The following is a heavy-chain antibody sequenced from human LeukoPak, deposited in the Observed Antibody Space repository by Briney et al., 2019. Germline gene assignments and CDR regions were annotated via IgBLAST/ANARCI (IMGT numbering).Heavy chain of an antibody. CDR2: IRYDGSNK. CDR3: AKDDYDSSGYSSAPWFDP. V-gene: IGHV3-30*02. J-gene: IGHJ5*02. Sequence: GGSLRLSCAASGFTFSSYGMHWVRQAPGKGLEWVAFIRYDGSNKYYADSVKGRLIISRDNSKNTLYLQMNSLRAEDTAVYYCAKDDYDSSGYSSAPWFDPWGQGTLVTVSS. D-gene: IGHD3-22*01. CDR1: GFTFSSYG.